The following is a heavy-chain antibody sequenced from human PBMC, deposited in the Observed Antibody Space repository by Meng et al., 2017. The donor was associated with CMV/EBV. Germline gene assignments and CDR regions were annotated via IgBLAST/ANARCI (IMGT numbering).Heavy chain of an antibody. CDR1: GFTFSSYW. CDR2: IKQDGSEK. CDR3: ARGRLRFDY. D-gene: IGHD2-15*01. Sequence: GESLKISCAASGFTFSSYWMSWVRQAPGKGLEWVANIKQDGSEKYYVDSVKGRFTISRDNAKNSLYLQMSSLRAEDTAVYYCARGRLRFDYRGQGTLVTVSS. V-gene: IGHV3-7*01. J-gene: IGHJ4*02.